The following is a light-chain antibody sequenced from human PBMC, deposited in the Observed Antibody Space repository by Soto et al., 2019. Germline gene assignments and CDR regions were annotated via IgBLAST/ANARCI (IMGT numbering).Light chain of an antibody. CDR2: DVS. V-gene: IGLV2-14*01. J-gene: IGLJ3*02. CDR3: SSYTSSSILWV. CDR1: SGDVGGYNY. Sequence: QSALTQPASVSGSPGQSITISCTGTSGDVGGYNYVSWYQQHPGKAPKLMIYDVSNRPSGVSNRFSGSKSGNTASLTISGLQAVDEADYYCSSYTSSSILWVFGGGTKLTVL.